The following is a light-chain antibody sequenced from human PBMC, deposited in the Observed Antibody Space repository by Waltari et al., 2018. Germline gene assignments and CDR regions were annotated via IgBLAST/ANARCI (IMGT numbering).Light chain of an antibody. CDR1: QSVSSN. CDR3: QQYNDWPLT. Sequence: EIVMTQSPATLSVSPGERATLSCRASQSVSSNLAWHQQKPGQAPRLLIYDASTRATGIPASFSGSGSGTEFTLTISSLQSEDSAIYYCQQYNDWPLTFGGGTKAEIK. CDR2: DAS. V-gene: IGKV3-15*01. J-gene: IGKJ4*01.